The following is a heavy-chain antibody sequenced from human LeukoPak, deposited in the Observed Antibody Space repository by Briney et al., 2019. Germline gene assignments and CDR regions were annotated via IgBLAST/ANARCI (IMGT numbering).Heavy chain of an antibody. CDR2: IYYSGST. D-gene: IGHD6-13*01. V-gene: IGHV4-59*12. CDR3: AIAAAGNDPPYYYGMDV. J-gene: IGHJ6*02. Sequence: SETLSLTCTVSGGSIRSYYWTWIRQPPGKGLEWIGSIYYSGSTYYNPSLKSRVTISVDTSKNQFSLKLSSVTAADTAVYYCAIAAAGNDPPYYYGMDVWGQGTTVTVSS. CDR1: GGSIRSYY.